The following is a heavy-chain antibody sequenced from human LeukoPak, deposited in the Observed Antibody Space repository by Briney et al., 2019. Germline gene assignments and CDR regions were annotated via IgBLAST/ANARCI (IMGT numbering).Heavy chain of an antibody. CDR1: GFAFSNYA. CDR3: CSGTYYSDY. Sequence: PRRSLRPSCAASGFAFSNYAMHWVRQAPGKGLEWVAVISYDGGTKYYADSVKGRFTISRDNSKNTLYLQMNSLRAEDTAVYYCCSGTYYSDYWGQGNLVTVSS. D-gene: IGHD3-10*02. CDR2: ISYDGGTK. V-gene: IGHV3-30*03. J-gene: IGHJ4*01.